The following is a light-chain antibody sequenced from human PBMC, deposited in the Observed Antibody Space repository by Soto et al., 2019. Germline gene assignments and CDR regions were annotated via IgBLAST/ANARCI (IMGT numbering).Light chain of an antibody. Sequence: EIVLTQSPGTLSLSPGERATISCRASQSFGSAHLAWYQQKPGQAPRLVIFATSGRHVNIQDRFSGSGSGTDFTLTISRLEPADFAVYYFQQYDRSPYTFGQGTTVEIK. J-gene: IGKJ2*01. CDR2: ATS. V-gene: IGKV3-20*01. CDR1: QSFGSAH. CDR3: QQYDRSPYT.